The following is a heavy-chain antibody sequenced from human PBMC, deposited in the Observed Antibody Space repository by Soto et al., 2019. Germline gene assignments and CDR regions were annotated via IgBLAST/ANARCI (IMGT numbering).Heavy chain of an antibody. Sequence: GGSLRLSGAGSGFTFGTYSMNWVRQAAGKGLEWIAYISYDSDTIQYADSVKGRFTISRYNANNSLYLQMNSRRDEDTAVYYCARLYYDYVWGQGTTVTVSS. CDR1: GFTFGTYS. CDR2: ISYDSDTI. V-gene: IGHV3-48*02. J-gene: IGHJ6*02. CDR3: ARLYYDYV. D-gene: IGHD3-3*01.